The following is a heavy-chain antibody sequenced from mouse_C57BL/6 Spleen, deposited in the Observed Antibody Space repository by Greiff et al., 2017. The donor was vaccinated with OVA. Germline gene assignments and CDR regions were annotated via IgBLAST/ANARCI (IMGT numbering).Heavy chain of an antibody. CDR1: GFTFSDYG. D-gene: IGHD1-1*01. CDR2: ISSGSSTI. J-gene: IGHJ2*01. CDR3: AREATVVAFDY. V-gene: IGHV5-17*01. Sequence: DVMLVESGGGLVKPGGSLKLSCAASGFTFSDYGMHWVRQAPEKGLEWVAYISSGSSTIYYADTVKGRFTISRDNAKNTLFLQMTSLRSEDTAMYYCAREATVVAFDYWGQGTTLTVSS.